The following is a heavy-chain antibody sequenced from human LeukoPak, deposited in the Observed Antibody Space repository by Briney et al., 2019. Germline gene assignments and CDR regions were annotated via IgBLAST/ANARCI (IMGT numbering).Heavy chain of an antibody. V-gene: IGHV3-23*01. CDR2: ISDSGGST. CDR3: AKDSPRIAVAGILDY. CDR1: GFTFSSYA. D-gene: IGHD6-19*01. J-gene: IGHJ4*02. Sequence: GGSLRLSCAASGFTFSSYAMSWVRQAPGKGLEWVSAISDSGGSTYYADPVKGRFTISRDNSKNTLYLQMNSLRAEDTAVYYCAKDSPRIAVAGILDYWGQGTLVTVSS.